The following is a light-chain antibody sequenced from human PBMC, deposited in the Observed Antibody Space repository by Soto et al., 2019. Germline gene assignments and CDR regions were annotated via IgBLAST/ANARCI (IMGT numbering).Light chain of an antibody. CDR2: AAS. CDR3: QQSYSTPRT. CDR1: HDISNY. Sequence: DIQMTQSPSSLSASVGDRVTITCQASHDISNYLNWYQQKPGQAPKLLIYAASSLQSGVPSRFSGSGSGTDFTLTISSLQPEDFATYYCQQSYSTPRTFGPGTKVDIK. V-gene: IGKV1-39*01. J-gene: IGKJ3*01.